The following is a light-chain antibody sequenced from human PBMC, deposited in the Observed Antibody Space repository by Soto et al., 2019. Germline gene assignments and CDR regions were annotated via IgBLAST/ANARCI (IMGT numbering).Light chain of an antibody. J-gene: IGKJ1*01. CDR3: LQYNYWPRT. V-gene: IGKV3-15*01. CDR2: DAS. Sequence: TVMTQSPATLSVSPGEGVTVSCRASQSIGRNLAWYQQKPGQAPRLLIYDASTRATGMPARFSGGGSGTEFTLNIDSLQSEDFAVYYCLQYNYWPRTFGQGTKVEIK. CDR1: QSIGRN.